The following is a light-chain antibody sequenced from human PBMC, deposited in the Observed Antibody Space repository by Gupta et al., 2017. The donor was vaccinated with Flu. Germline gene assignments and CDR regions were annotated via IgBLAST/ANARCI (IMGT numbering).Light chain of an antibody. V-gene: IGKV3-15*01. J-gene: IGKJ1*01. CDR2: GAS. CDR1: QSLGSN. CDR3: QQYKNWPSWT. Sequence: EIVMTQSPATLSVSPGERATLSCGASQSLGSNLAWYQQKPGQAPRLLIYGASTRDTGIPARFNGSGSGIELTLTISSRQSEDFAVYFCQQYKNWPSWTFGQGTKVEI.